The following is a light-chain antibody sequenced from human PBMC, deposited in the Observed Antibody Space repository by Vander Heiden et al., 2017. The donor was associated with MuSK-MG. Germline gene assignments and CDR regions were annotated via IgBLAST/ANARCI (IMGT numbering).Light chain of an antibody. V-gene: IGLV1-40*01. CDR1: NSNIEAGYD. J-gene: IGLJ1*01. Sequence: QSVLTQPPSVSGAPGQRVTISCTGSNSNIEAGYDVHWYQQLPGTAPKLVIFQNTHRPAGVPDRFSASKSDTSASLVITGLQAEDEADYYCQSYDSSLATSVFGTGTKVTVL. CDR2: QNT. CDR3: QSYDSSLATSV.